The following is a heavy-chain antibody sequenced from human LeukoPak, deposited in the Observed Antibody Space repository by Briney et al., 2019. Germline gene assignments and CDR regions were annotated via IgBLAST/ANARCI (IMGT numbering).Heavy chain of an antibody. J-gene: IGHJ5*02. CDR1: GFTFSSYG. CDR3: ARDHRIAGGPWFDP. D-gene: IGHD6-13*01. V-gene: IGHV3-23*01. CDR2: ISGSGGST. Sequence: TGGSLRLSCAASGFTFSSYGMSWVRQAPGKGLEWVSAISGSGGSTYYADSVKGRFTISRDNAKNSLYLQMNSLRAEDTAVYYCARDHRIAGGPWFDPWGQGTLVTVSS.